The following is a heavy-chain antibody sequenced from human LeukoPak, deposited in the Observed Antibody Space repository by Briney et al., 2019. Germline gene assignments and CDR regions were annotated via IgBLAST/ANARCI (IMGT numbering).Heavy chain of an antibody. CDR3: ARDFNGDYPDY. D-gene: IGHD4-17*01. CDR2: INHSGST. V-gene: IGHV4-34*01. J-gene: IGHJ4*02. CDR1: GGSFSGYY. Sequence: PSETLSLTCAVYGGSFSGYYWSWIRQPPGKGLEWIGEINHSGSTNYNPSLKSRVTISVDTSKNQFSLKLTSVTAANTAVYYCARDFNGDYPDYWGQGTLVTVSS.